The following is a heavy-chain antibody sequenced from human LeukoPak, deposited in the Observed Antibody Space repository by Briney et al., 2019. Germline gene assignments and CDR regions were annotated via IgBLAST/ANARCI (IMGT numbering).Heavy chain of an antibody. CDR3: ARDGRKWLAPFGY. CDR2: ISSSGSTI. J-gene: IGHJ4*02. V-gene: IGHV3-48*03. Sequence: GGSLRLSCAASGFTFSSYEMNWVRQAPGKGLEWVSYISSSGSTIYYADSVKGRFTISRDNAKNSLYLQMNSLRAEDTAVYYCARDGRKWLAPFGYWGQGTLVTVSS. CDR1: GFTFSSYE. D-gene: IGHD6-19*01.